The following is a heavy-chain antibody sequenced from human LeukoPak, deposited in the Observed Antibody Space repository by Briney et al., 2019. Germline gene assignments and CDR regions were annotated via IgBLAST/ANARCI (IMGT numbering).Heavy chain of an antibody. CDR1: GGSISSRS. Sequence: PSETLSLTCTVSGGSISSRSYYWAWIRQPPGKGLEWVAVISYDGSNKYYADSVKGRFTISRDNSKDTLYLQMNSLRAEDTAVYYCARDHCSSTSCYMSMDVWGKGTTVTVSS. D-gene: IGHD2-2*02. J-gene: IGHJ6*03. CDR3: ARDHCSSTSCYMSMDV. CDR2: ISYDGSNK. V-gene: IGHV3-30-3*01.